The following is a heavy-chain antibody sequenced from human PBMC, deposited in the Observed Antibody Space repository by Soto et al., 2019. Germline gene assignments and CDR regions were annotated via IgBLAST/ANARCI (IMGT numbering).Heavy chain of an antibody. CDR2: ISKDGSVK. CDR3: ARSRSGAVPDSFGY. V-gene: IGHV3-30-3*01. CDR1: GFMFSRYA. D-gene: IGHD3-3*01. J-gene: IGHJ4*02. Sequence: QVQLVESGGRVVQPGRSLRLSCAASGFMFSRYAIHWVRQAPGKGLEWVAVISKDGSVKYYADSVRGRFTISRDKSNNTVYLEMNSMRDDDTAVFYCARSRSGAVPDSFGYWGQGTLVTVSS.